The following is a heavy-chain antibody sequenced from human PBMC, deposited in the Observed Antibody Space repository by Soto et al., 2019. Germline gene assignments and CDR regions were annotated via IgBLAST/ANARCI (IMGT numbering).Heavy chain of an antibody. V-gene: IGHV3-30*18. J-gene: IGHJ6*02. Sequence: PGGSLRLSCAASGFTFSSYGMHWVRQAPGKGLEWVAVISYDGSNKYYADSVKGRFTISRDNSKNTLYLQMNSLRAEDTAVYYCAKDVSINYSYGMDVWGQGTTVTVSS. CDR1: GFTFSSYG. D-gene: IGHD3-16*01. CDR3: AKDVSINYSYGMDV. CDR2: ISYDGSNK.